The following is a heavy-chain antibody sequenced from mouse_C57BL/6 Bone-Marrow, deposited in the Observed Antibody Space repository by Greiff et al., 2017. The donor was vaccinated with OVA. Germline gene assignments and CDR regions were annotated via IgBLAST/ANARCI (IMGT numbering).Heavy chain of an antibody. V-gene: IGHV3-8*01. Sequence: EVQLVESGPGLAKPSQTLSLSCSATGYSITSYYWHWIRQFPGNKLEYMGYISYSGSTSYNPSLKSRNSITRDTSKNQYYLQLNSVTTEDTATYYCAILYYGSSYGAMDYWGQGTSVTVSS. CDR2: ISYSGST. D-gene: IGHD1-1*01. CDR3: AILYYGSSYGAMDY. J-gene: IGHJ4*01. CDR1: GYSITSYY.